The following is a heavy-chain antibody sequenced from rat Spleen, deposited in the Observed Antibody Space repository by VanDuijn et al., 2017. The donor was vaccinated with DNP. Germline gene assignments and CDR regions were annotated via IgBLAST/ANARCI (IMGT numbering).Heavy chain of an antibody. Sequence: QVQLKESGPGLVQPSQTLSLTCTVSGFSLTSYGVRWVRQPPGKGLEWIGTIWSGGSTGYNSALESRLSISRDTSKSQVHLKNSNLQNEDTSMYFVASGNNFGIAFWGQGTLVTVS. CDR2: IWSGGST. CDR1: GFSLTSYG. J-gene: IGHJ3*01. V-gene: IGHV2-16*01. CDR3: ASGNNFGIAF. D-gene: IGHD1-10*01.